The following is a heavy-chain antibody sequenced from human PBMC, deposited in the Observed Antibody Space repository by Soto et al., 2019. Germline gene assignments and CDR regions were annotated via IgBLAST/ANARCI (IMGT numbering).Heavy chain of an antibody. Sequence: SETLSLTCTVSGGSISSYYWSWIRQPPGKGLEWIGYIYYSGSTNYNPSLKSRVTISVDTSKNQFSLKLSSVTAADTAVYYCARDLCSGGSCYVDYWGQGTLVTVS. V-gene: IGHV4-59*01. J-gene: IGHJ4*02. CDR1: GGSISSYY. CDR2: IYYSGST. CDR3: ARDLCSGGSCYVDY. D-gene: IGHD2-15*01.